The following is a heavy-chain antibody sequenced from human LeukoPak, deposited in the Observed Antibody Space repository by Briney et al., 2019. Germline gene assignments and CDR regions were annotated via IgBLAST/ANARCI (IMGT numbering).Heavy chain of an antibody. J-gene: IGHJ4*02. CDR3: ARVVTMMGQWYFDY. CDR1: GGTFSSYA. D-gene: IGHD3-22*01. Sequence: SVKVSCKASGGTFSSYAISWVRQAPGQGLEWMGGIIPMFGTANYAQKFQGRVTITTDESTSTAYMELSSLRSEDTAVYYCARVVTMMGQWYFDYWGQGTLVTVSS. V-gene: IGHV1-69*05. CDR2: IIPMFGTA.